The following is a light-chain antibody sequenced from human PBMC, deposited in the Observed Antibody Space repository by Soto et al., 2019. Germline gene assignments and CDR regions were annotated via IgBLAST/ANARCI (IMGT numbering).Light chain of an antibody. J-gene: IGKJ2*01. CDR3: LQHSAYPYT. CDR2: GAS. CDR1: QGITTF. Sequence: DIQMTQSPSVVSASVGDTVTVTCRASQGITTFLAWFRQRPGRVPERLIYGASSLQSGVPSRFSGRGSGTEFTLTVSSLQPEDFATYYCLQHSAYPYTLAQGTKLDIK. V-gene: IGKV1-17*03.